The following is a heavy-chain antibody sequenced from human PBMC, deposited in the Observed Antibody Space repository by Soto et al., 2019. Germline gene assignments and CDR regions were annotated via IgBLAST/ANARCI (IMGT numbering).Heavy chain of an antibody. CDR2: INEDGTEI. CDR3: AREKRANGYFDY. CDR1: GFTFSSYW. V-gene: IGHV3-7*01. Sequence: GGSLRLSCAASGFTFSSYWMHWVRQAPGKGLEWVANINEDGTEIYYVDSVKGRFTISRDNAKNSLFLQVNSLRVEDTAVYYCAREKRANGYFDYWGQGTLVTVSS. J-gene: IGHJ4*02. D-gene: IGHD6-25*01.